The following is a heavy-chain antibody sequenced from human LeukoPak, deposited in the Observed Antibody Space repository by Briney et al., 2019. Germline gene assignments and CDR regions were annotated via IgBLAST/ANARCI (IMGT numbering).Heavy chain of an antibody. CDR3: AGYYDFWSGYYPNWFDP. V-gene: IGHV4-39*01. J-gene: IGHJ5*02. CDR2: IYYSGTT. D-gene: IGHD3-3*01. CDR1: GASISTSSYY. Sequence: SETLSLTCTVSGASISTSSYYWGWIRQPPGKGLEWIGCIYYSGTTFYNPSLKSRVTISVDTSKNQFSLKLSSVTAADTAVYYCAGYYDFWSGYYPNWFDPWGQGTLVTVSS.